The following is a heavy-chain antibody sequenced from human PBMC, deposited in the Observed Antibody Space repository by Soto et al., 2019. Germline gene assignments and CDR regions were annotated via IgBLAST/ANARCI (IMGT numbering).Heavy chain of an antibody. Sequence: RRLSCSASGFTFSGSAMHWVRQASGKGLEWVGRIRNKANNYATAYAASVKGRFTISRDDSKNTAYLQMNSLKSEDTAVYYCTASADDTFIEYWAQGSLVTVSS. D-gene: IGHD5-12*01. CDR2: IRNKANNYAT. V-gene: IGHV3-73*01. CDR1: GFTFSGSA. CDR3: TASADDTFIEY. J-gene: IGHJ4*02.